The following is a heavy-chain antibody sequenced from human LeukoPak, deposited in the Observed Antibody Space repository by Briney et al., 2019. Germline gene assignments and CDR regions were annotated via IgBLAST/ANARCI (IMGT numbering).Heavy chain of an antibody. Sequence: GGSLRLSCAASGFTFDDYAMHWVRQAPGKGLEWVSGISWNSGSIGYADSVKGRFTISRDNAKNSLYLQMNSLRAEDMALYYCAKARCSSISCYSDYWGQGTLVTVSS. J-gene: IGHJ4*02. CDR1: GFTFDDYA. CDR3: AKARCSSISCYSDY. CDR2: ISWNSGSI. V-gene: IGHV3-9*03. D-gene: IGHD2-2*01.